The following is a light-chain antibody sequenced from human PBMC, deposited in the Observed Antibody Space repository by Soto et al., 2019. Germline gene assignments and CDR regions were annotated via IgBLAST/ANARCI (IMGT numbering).Light chain of an antibody. CDR3: QQYASSPHT. V-gene: IGKV3-20*01. Sequence: EIVLTQSPGTLSLSPGERATLSCSASQSVSSSYLAWFQQKPGQAPRLLIYGASSRATGIPDRFSGSVSGTDFTLTISRLEPEDFAVFYCQQYASSPHTFGQGTKLEIK. CDR2: GAS. CDR1: QSVSSSY. J-gene: IGKJ2*01.